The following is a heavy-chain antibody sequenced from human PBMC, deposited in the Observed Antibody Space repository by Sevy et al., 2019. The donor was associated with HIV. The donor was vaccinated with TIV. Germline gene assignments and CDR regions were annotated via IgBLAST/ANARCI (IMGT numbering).Heavy chain of an antibody. V-gene: IGHV3-30*03. CDR3: ARDPRLYGDNVEGFDS. J-gene: IGHJ4*02. CDR1: GFTLSTHV. Sequence: GGSLRLSCEVSGFTLSTHVMHWVRQAPGKGLDWVAAISYDESTKYYADSVKGQFTISRDNSKNSLFLQMKSLTPEDTAVYYCARDPRLYGDNVEGFDSWGQGTLVTVSS. D-gene: IGHD4-17*01. CDR2: ISYDESTK.